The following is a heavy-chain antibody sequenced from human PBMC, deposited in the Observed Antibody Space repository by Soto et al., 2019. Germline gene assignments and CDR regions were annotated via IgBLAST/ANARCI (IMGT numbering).Heavy chain of an antibody. CDR1: GFTFSSYG. CDR2: ISYDGSNK. Sequence: QVQLVESGGGVVQPGRSLRLSCAASGFTFSSYGMHWVRQAPGKGLEWVAVISYDGSNKYYVDSVKGRFTISRDNSKNTLYLQMNSLRAEDTAVYYCAKDLDDYGDTWGQGTLVTVSS. J-gene: IGHJ5*02. V-gene: IGHV3-30*18. D-gene: IGHD4-17*01. CDR3: AKDLDDYGDT.